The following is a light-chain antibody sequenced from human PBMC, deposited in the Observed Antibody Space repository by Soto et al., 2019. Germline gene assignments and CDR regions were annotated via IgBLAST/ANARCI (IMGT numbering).Light chain of an antibody. CDR1: SSDVGGYNY. CDR2: EVT. J-gene: IGLJ1*01. V-gene: IGLV2-8*01. Sequence: QSALTQPPSASGSPGQSVTISCTGTSSDVGGYNYVAWFQQHPGKAPKLMIYEVTKRPSGVPDRFSGSKSCNTASLTVSGLQAEDEADYYCSSYAGSSTYVFGTGTKVTAL. CDR3: SSYAGSSTYV.